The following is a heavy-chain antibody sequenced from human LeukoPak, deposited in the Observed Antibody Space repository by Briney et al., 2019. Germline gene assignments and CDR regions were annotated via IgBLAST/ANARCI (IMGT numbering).Heavy chain of an antibody. CDR1: GGSFSGYY. Sequence: PSETLSLTCAVYGGSFSGYYWSWIRQPPGKGLEWIGEINHSGSTNYNPSLKSRVTISVDTSKNQFSLKLSSVTAADTAVYYCASHAFYGSGNWFDPWGQGTLVTVSS. CDR3: ASHAFYGSGNWFDP. CDR2: INHSGST. V-gene: IGHV4-34*01. D-gene: IGHD3-10*01. J-gene: IGHJ5*02.